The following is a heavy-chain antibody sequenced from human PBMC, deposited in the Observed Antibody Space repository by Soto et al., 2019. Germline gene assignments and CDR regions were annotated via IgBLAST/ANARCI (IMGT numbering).Heavy chain of an antibody. J-gene: IGHJ5*02. Sequence: SETLSLTCPVSGGSISSYYWSWIRQPPGKGLEWIGYIYYSGSTNYNPSLKSRVTISVDTSKNQFSLKLSSVTAADTAVYYCARDGYSSSWHDNWFDPWGQGTLVTVSS. CDR1: GGSISSYY. CDR3: ARDGYSSSWHDNWFDP. V-gene: IGHV4-59*01. CDR2: IYYSGST. D-gene: IGHD6-13*01.